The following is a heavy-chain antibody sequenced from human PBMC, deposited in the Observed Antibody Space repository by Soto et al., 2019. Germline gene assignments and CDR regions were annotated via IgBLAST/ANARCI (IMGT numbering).Heavy chain of an antibody. CDR1: GGSISSSSYY. CDR3: AGDQRDCSGGSCYSVFDY. J-gene: IGHJ4*02. Sequence: SETLSLTCTVSGGSISSSSYYWGWIRQPPGKGLEWIGSIYYSGSTYYNPSLKSRVTISVDTSKNQFSLKLSSVTAADTAVYYCAGDQRDCSGGSCYSVFDYWGQGTLVTVSS. V-gene: IGHV4-39*01. CDR2: IYYSGST. D-gene: IGHD2-15*01.